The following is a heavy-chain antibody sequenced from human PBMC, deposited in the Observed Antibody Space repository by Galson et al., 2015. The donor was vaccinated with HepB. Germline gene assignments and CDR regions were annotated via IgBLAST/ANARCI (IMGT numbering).Heavy chain of an antibody. D-gene: IGHD3-10*01. CDR2: RSAYNGNT. CDR1: GYTFTTDG. CDR3: ARDPGGHYGSGSYGPFDY. J-gene: IGHJ4*02. Sequence: QSGAAVKKPGASVTVSSKASGYTFTTDGITWVRQAPGQGLEWMGWRSAYNGNTNYAQKLQGRVTITTDTSTSTAYMDLRSLRSDDTAVYYCARDPGGHYGSGSYGPFDYWGQGTLVTVSS. V-gene: IGHV1-18*01.